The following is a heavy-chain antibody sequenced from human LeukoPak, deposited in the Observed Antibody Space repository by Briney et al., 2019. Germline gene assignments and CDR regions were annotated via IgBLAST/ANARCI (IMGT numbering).Heavy chain of an antibody. CDR1: GFTVSSNY. Sequence: PGESLRLSCAASGFTVSSNYMSWVRQAPGEGLEWLSVICSGGDTYYAHSVKGRLTISRDNSKNTLYLQINNLRAEDTALYYCARTLVGSGLDAFDIWGQGTMVTVS. V-gene: IGHV3-66*01. CDR2: ICSGGDT. J-gene: IGHJ3*02. D-gene: IGHD2-15*01. CDR3: ARTLVGSGLDAFDI.